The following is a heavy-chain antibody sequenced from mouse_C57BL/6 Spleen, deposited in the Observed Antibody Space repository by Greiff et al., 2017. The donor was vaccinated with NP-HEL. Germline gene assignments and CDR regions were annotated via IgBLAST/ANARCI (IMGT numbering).Heavy chain of an antibody. Sequence: VQLQQSGAELVKPGASVKISCKASGYAFSSYWMNWVKQRPGKGLEWIGQIYPGDGDTNYNGKFKGKATLTADKSSSTAYMQLSSLNSEESAVYFCASNYEDAMDYWGQGTSVTVSS. V-gene: IGHV1-80*01. CDR1: GYAFSSYW. CDR2: IYPGDGDT. D-gene: IGHD2-1*01. CDR3: ASNYEDAMDY. J-gene: IGHJ4*01.